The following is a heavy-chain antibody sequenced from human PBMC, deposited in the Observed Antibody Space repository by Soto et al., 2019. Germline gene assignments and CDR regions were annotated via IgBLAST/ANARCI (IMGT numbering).Heavy chain of an antibody. CDR2: ISSSSSTI. V-gene: IGHV3-48*02. J-gene: IGHJ6*02. CDR1: AFTLSSYS. CDR3: ARDNPRSSGWDV. Sequence: EVQLVESGGGLVQPGGSLRLSCEASAFTLSSYSLNWARQAPGQGLEWVSYISSSSSTIYYADSVKGRFTISRDNAKNSLYLQMNSLRDEDTAVYYCARDNPRSSGWDVWGQGTTVTVSS.